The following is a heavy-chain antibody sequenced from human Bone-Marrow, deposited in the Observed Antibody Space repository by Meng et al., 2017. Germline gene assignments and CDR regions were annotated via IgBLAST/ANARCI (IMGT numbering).Heavy chain of an antibody. V-gene: IGHV3-9*01. Sequence: SLKISCAASGLTFDDYAMCWVRQAPGKGLEWVSGINWNSGTIGYADSVKGRFIISRDNAKNSLYLQMNSLRSEDTALYYCAKHLFGEPYGGNAFDIWGQGTMVTVSS. J-gene: IGHJ3*02. D-gene: IGHD3-10*02. CDR2: INWNSGTI. CDR3: AKHLFGEPYGGNAFDI. CDR1: GLTFDDYA.